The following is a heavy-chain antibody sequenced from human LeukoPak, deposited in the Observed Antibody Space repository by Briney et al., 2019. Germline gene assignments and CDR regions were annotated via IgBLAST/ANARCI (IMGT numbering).Heavy chain of an antibody. V-gene: IGHV3-21*01. CDR2: ITSSSSYI. J-gene: IGHJ6*03. CDR3: ARDPYSGGYGDDYYYYMDV. D-gene: IGHD1-26*01. Sequence: GGSLRLSCAASGFTFSRFTMNWVRQAPGKGLEWVSSITSSSSYIYYADSVKGRFSISRDNAKNSLYLHMSSLRAEDTAVYYCARDPYSGGYGDDYYYYMDVWGKGTTVTISS. CDR1: GFTFSRFT.